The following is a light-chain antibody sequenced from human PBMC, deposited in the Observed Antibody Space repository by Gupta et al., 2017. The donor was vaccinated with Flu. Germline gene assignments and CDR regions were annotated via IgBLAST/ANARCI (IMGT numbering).Light chain of an antibody. V-gene: IGKV1-39*01. CDR3: QQCERTPYT. CDR1: QIIDNY. Sequence: DIQMTHSPPSLSASVGDRVTIPCRASQIIDNYLNWYQQRPREATKLLTYSASSLHGGVPSRFDGSGSGTIFTLTIDKLQPEDFVTYYCQQCERTPYTCGQGTKLEIK. J-gene: IGKJ2*01. CDR2: SAS.